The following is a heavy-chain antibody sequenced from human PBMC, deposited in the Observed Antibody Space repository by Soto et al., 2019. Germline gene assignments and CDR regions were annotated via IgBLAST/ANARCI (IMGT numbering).Heavy chain of an antibody. V-gene: IGHV1-69*08. CDR3: ARDGAVADVRGMDV. CDR2: IIPILGIA. Sequence: QVQLVQSGAEVKKPGSSVKVSCKASGGTFSSYTISWVRQAPGQGLEWMGRIIPILGIANYAQKFQGRVTITADKSTSTAYMELSSLRSEDTAVYYCARDGAVADVRGMDVWGQVTTVTVSS. J-gene: IGHJ6*02. CDR1: GGTFSSYT. D-gene: IGHD6-19*01.